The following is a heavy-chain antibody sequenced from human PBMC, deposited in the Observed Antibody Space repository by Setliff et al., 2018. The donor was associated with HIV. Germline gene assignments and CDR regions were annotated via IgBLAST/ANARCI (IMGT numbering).Heavy chain of an antibody. CDR1: GYTFTSYG. CDR3: ALPYCGGGNCWSSASLPPAGWFDP. Sequence: SVKVSCKASGYTFTSYGMNWVRQAPGQGLEWMGGIIPILGVTNYAQKFQGRVTITTDESTSTAYMELSSLRSEDTAVYYCALPYCGGGNCWSSASLPPAGWFDPWGQGTLVTVSS. J-gene: IGHJ5*02. CDR2: IIPILGVT. D-gene: IGHD2-15*01. V-gene: IGHV1-69*10.